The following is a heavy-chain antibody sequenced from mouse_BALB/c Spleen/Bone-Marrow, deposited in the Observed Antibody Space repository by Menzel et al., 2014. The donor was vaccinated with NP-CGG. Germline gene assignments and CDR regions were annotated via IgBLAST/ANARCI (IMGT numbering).Heavy chain of an antibody. CDR3: AREVRRNYAMDY. CDR1: GYAFTNYL. Sequence: QVQLQQSGAELVRPGTSVKVSCKASGYAFTNYLIEWVKQRPGRGLEWIGVINPGSGGTNYNEKFKGKATLTADKSSSTAYMQLSSLTSDDSAVYFCAREVRRNYAMDYWGQGTSGTVSS. D-gene: IGHD2-14*01. V-gene: IGHV1-54*03. CDR2: INPGSGGT. J-gene: IGHJ4*01.